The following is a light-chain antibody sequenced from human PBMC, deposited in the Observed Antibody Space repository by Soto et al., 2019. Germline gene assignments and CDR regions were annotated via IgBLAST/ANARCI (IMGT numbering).Light chain of an antibody. CDR3: QQASDWPRT. CDR2: GAS. V-gene: IGKV3-15*01. Sequence: EIVITQYPATLSVSPGESVTLSCRASQSVSIRLGWFQQKPGQVPRLLIYGASARVPGIPARFSGSGSGTEFTLTISGLQSEDFAVYYCQQASDWPRTFGQGTKVYIK. J-gene: IGKJ1*01. CDR1: QSVSIR.